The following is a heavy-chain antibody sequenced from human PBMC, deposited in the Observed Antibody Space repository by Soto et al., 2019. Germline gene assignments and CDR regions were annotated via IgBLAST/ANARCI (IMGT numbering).Heavy chain of an antibody. D-gene: IGHD2-21*02. CDR2: VYYSGGA. CDR1: GGSISGYY. Sequence: SETLSLTCTVSGGSISGYYWSWIRQPPGKGLEWIGNVYYSGGAKYNPSVKRRVSISVDTSKNQFSLNLSSVTAADTAVYYCTRDGDGRMTTNPYYYYGMDVWGPGIAVTV. J-gene: IGHJ6*02. V-gene: IGHV4-59*01. CDR3: TRDGDGRMTTNPYYYYGMDV.